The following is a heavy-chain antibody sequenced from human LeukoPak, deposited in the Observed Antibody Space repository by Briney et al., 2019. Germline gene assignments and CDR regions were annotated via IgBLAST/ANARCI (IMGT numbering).Heavy chain of an antibody. Sequence: GGSLRLSCAASGFTFSGYAMHWVRQAPGKGLEWVAVISYDGSNKYYADSVKGRFTISRDNSKNTLYLQMNSLRAEDTAVYYCARDSYDSSGYPFDYWGQGTLVTVSS. J-gene: IGHJ4*02. CDR2: ISYDGSNK. D-gene: IGHD3-22*01. CDR3: ARDSYDSSGYPFDY. V-gene: IGHV3-30-3*01. CDR1: GFTFSGYA.